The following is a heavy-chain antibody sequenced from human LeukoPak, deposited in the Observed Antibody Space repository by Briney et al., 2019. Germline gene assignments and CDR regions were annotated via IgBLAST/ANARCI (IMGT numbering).Heavy chain of an antibody. CDR2: IKSKTEGGTT. Sequence: PGGSLRLSCAASGFTFSSYWMSWVRQAPGKGLEWVGRIKSKTEGGTTDYAAPVKGRFTISRDDSKNTLYLQMNSLKTEDTAVYYCTTSSAHWGQGALVTVSS. J-gene: IGHJ4*02. D-gene: IGHD3-10*01. CDR3: TTSSAH. CDR1: GFTFSSYW. V-gene: IGHV3-15*01.